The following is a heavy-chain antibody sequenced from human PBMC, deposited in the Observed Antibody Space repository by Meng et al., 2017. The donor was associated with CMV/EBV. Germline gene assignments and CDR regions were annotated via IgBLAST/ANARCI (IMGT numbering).Heavy chain of an antibody. J-gene: IGHJ4*02. CDR3: AKDPALRGSSSPSAFDY. CDR1: GGTFSSYA. Sequence: SVKVSCKASGGTFSSYAISWVRQAPGQGLEWMGGIIPIFGTANYAQKFQGRVTITTDESTSTAYMELSSLRSEDTAVYYCAKDPALRGSSSPSAFDYWGQGTLVTVSS. CDR2: IIPIFGTA. D-gene: IGHD6-6*01. V-gene: IGHV1-69*05.